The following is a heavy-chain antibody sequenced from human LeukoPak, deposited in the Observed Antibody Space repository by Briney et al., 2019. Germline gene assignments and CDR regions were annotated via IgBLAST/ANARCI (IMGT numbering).Heavy chain of an antibody. CDR2: IKQDGSEK. CDR1: GFTFSSYW. CDR3: ARVNDFWSGHRENYYYYYMDV. V-gene: IGHV3-7*01. D-gene: IGHD3-3*01. Sequence: GGSLRPSCAASGFTFSSYWMSWVRQAPGKGLEWVANIKQDGSEKYYVDSVKGRFTISRDNAKNSLYLQMNSLRAEDTAVYYCARVNDFWSGHRENYYYYYMDVWGKGTTVTVSS. J-gene: IGHJ6*03.